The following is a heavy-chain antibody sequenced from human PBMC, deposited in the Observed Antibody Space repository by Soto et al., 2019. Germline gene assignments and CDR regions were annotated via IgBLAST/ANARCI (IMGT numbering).Heavy chain of an antibody. D-gene: IGHD3-22*01. V-gene: IGHV1-69*02. CDR3: ARSVDSSGYYYVTGFDP. CDR2: IIPILGIA. Sequence: SVKVSCKASGGTFSSYTISWVRQAPGQSLEWMGRIIPILGIANYAQKFQGRVTITADKSTSTAYMELSSLRSEDTAVYYCARSVDSSGYYYVTGFDPWGQGTLVTGSS. J-gene: IGHJ5*02. CDR1: GGTFSSYT.